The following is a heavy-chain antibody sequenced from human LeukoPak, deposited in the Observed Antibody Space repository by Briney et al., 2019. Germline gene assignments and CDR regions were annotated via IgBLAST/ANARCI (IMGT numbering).Heavy chain of an antibody. CDR3: ARATSGSYYWFDY. CDR1: GDSISSYY. Sequence: PSETLSLTCTVSGDSISSYYWTWIRQPPGKGLEWIGYIYYSGSTNYNPSLKSRVTISVDTSKNQFSLKLSSVTAADTAVYYCARATSGSYYWFDYWGQGTLVTVSS. J-gene: IGHJ4*02. CDR2: IYYSGST. D-gene: IGHD1-26*01. V-gene: IGHV4-59*01.